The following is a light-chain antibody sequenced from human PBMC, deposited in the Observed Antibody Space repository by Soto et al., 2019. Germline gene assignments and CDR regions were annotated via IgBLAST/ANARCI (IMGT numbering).Light chain of an antibody. CDR1: SSDVGGYNY. V-gene: IGLV2-8*01. J-gene: IGLJ2*01. CDR2: EVS. CDR3: SSYADSIVL. Sequence: QSALTQPPSASGYPGQSVTISCTGTSSDVGGYNYVSWYQQHPGKAPKLMISEVSKRPSGVPDRFSGSKSGNTASLTVSGLQSEDEADYYCSSYADSIVLFGGGTKLTVL.